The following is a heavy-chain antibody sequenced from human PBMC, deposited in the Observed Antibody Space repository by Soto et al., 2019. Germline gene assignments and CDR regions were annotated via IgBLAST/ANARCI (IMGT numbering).Heavy chain of an antibody. CDR2: TYYRSRWYH. CDR3: ASYRYDY. V-gene: IGHV6-1*01. D-gene: IGHD4-4*01. CDR1: GDSISSNSAA. J-gene: IGHJ4*02. Sequence: QVQLQQSGPGLVKPSQTLSLTCAISGDSISSNSAAWNWIRQSPSRGFEWLGRTYYRSRWYHDYAVSVKSPIINNPDTSNNQVSLQLNSVTPDETAVYYCASYRYDYWGQGTVVTVPS.